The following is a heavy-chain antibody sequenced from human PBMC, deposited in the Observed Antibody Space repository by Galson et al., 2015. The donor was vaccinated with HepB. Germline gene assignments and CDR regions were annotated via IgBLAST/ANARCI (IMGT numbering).Heavy chain of an antibody. Sequence: LRLSCAASGFTFSSYSMNWVRQAPGKGLEWVSSISSSGTYIYYADSVRGRFTISRDNAKNSLYLQMNSLRAEDTAVYYCARDREVRGVINYYYGMDVWGQGTTVTVSS. CDR1: GFTFSSYS. CDR3: ARDREVRGVINYYYGMDV. J-gene: IGHJ6*02. D-gene: IGHD3-10*01. V-gene: IGHV3-21*01. CDR2: ISSSGTYI.